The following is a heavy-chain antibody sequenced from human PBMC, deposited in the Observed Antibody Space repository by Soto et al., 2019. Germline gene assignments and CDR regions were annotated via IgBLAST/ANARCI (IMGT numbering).Heavy chain of an antibody. CDR2: ITSSGTTT. J-gene: IGHJ4*02. Sequence: ESGGGLVRPGGSLRLSCAPSGFTFRDYYMSWIRQAPGKGLEWVSYITSSGTTTYYADSVKGRFTISRDNAKNSLYLQMDSLRVEDTAVYHCARDRDGSGSTGYFGYWGQGTLVTVSS. V-gene: IGHV3-11*01. CDR1: GFTFRDYY. D-gene: IGHD3-22*01. CDR3: ARDRDGSGSTGYFGY.